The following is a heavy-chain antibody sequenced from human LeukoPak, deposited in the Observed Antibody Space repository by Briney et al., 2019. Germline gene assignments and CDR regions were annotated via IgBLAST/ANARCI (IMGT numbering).Heavy chain of an antibody. CDR3: VREYSSSSGRAFDM. Sequence: PGGSLRLSCAASGFTFSSYWMHWVRQAPGKGLVWVSRISTDGSSTNSADSVKGRLTISRDNVKNTLYLQMNSLRAEDTAVYYCVREYSSSSGRAFDMWGQGTMVTVSP. CDR2: ISTDGSST. V-gene: IGHV3-74*01. J-gene: IGHJ3*02. CDR1: GFTFSSYW. D-gene: IGHD6-6*01.